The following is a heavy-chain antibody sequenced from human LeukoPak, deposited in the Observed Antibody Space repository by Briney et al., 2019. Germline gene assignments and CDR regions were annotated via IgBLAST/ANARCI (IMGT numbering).Heavy chain of an antibody. CDR2: IATYNGKT. CDR3: ARVYNSYYYYMDV. CDR1: GYTFDIYG. J-gene: IGHJ6*03. V-gene: IGHV1-18*01. D-gene: IGHD1-14*01. Sequence: ASVKVSCKASGYTFDIYGIAWVRQAPGQGLEWMGWIATYNGKTDYAQNLQGRVTMTTDLSTGTAYMELRSPRSDDTAVYYCARVYNSYYYYMDVWGKGTPVTVSS.